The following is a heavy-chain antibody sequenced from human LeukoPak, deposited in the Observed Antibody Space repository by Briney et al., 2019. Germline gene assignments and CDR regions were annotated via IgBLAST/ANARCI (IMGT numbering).Heavy chain of an antibody. CDR1: GFSFSKYG. D-gene: IGHD5-24*01. V-gene: IGHV3-30*03. CDR2: ISDAGSEK. J-gene: IGHJ4*02. CDR3: AENVGRDGYNDYFDY. Sequence: GGSLRLSCAASGFSFSKYGVHWIRQAPGKGLEWVAVISDAGSEKYYADSVKGRFTISRDNSKNTVYLQMNSLRPDDTAMYYCAENVGRDGYNDYFDYWGQGTLVTVSS.